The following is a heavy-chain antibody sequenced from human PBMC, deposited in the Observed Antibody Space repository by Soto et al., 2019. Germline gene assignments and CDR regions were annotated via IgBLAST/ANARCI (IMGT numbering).Heavy chain of an antibody. CDR2: IKQDGSKK. J-gene: IGHJ6*03. CDR1: GFTFSSYW. Sequence: GGSLRLSCAASGFTFSSYWMSWVRQAPGKGLEWVATIKQDGSKKYYVDSVKGRFTISRDNAKNSLYLQMNSLRAEDTAEYYCAGSYSSSPVYYYYMDVWGKGTTVTVSS. CDR3: AGSYSSSPVYYYYMDV. V-gene: IGHV3-7*01. D-gene: IGHD6-6*01.